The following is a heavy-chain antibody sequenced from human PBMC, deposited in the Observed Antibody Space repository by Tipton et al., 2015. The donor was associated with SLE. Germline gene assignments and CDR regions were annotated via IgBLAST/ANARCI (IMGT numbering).Heavy chain of an antibody. CDR1: GDSISSGHY. D-gene: IGHD2-21*02. CDR3: ARRGDWWDSFDI. Sequence: TLSLTCDVSGDSISSGHYWGWLRRSPGKGLEGIGSVHHIGATYYNPSLKSRVTILVDRSKHQFSLKLNSVTTADTAIYYCARRGDWWDSFDIWDQGTMVTVSS. V-gene: IGHV4-38-2*01. J-gene: IGHJ3*02. CDR2: VHHIGAT.